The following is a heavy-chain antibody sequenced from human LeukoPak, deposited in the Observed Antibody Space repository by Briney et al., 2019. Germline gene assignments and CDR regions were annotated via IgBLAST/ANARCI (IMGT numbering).Heavy chain of an antibody. CDR1: GYTFTSYD. Sequence: ASVKVSCKASGYTFTSYDINWVRQATGQGLEGMGWMNPNSGNTGYAQKFQGRVTMTRNTSISTAYMELSSLRSEDTAVYYCARGLGSVLLWFGELLPDNWFDPWGQGPLVTVSS. V-gene: IGHV1-8*02. CDR2: MNPNSGNT. D-gene: IGHD3-10*01. J-gene: IGHJ5*02. CDR3: ARGLGSVLLWFGELLPDNWFDP.